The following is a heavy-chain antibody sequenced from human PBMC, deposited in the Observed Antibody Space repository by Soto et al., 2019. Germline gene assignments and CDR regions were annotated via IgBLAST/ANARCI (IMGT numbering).Heavy chain of an antibody. Sequence: QVQLVESGGGVVQPGRSLRLSCATSGFSFSSYGMHWVRQAPGKGLEWVAVISYDGSNEYYADSVKGRLAISRDNSKNTLYLQMNSLRTEDTAVYYCARDWFSMVRGVGYWGQGTLVTVSS. V-gene: IGHV3-30*03. CDR2: ISYDGSNE. J-gene: IGHJ4*02. CDR1: GFSFSSYG. CDR3: ARDWFSMVRGVGY. D-gene: IGHD3-10*01.